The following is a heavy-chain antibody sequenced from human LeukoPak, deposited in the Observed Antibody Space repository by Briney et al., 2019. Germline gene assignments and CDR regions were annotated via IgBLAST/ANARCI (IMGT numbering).Heavy chain of an antibody. V-gene: IGHV3-7*01. J-gene: IGHJ4*01. D-gene: IGHD6-13*01. CDR2: IRQDGGEK. Sequence: PGGSLRLSCAVYGFTFTDYWMNWVRQAPGRGREGVASIRQDGGEKYYVDSVKGRFTISRDNAKNSLYLQMRSLRAEDTAVYYCARDGTAPGLYFDLWGQGTLVAVSS. CDR3: ARDGTAPGLYFDL. CDR1: GFTFTDYW.